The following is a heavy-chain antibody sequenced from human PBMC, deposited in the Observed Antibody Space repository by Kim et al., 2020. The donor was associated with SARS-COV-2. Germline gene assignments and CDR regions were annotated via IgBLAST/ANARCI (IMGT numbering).Heavy chain of an antibody. CDR1: GGSVSSGSYY. CDR3: ARDCGGDCYSYYYGMDV. CDR2: IYYSGST. J-gene: IGHJ6*02. D-gene: IGHD2-21*02. V-gene: IGHV4-61*01. Sequence: SETLSLTCTVSGGSVSSGSYYWSWIRQPPGKGLEWIGYIYYSGSTNYNPSLKSRVTISVDTSKNQFSLKLSSVTAADTAVYYCARDCGGDCYSYYYGMDVWGQGTTVTVSS.